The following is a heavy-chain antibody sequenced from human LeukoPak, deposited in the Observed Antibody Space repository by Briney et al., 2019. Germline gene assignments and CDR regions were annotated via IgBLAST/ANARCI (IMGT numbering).Heavy chain of an antibody. D-gene: IGHD6-19*01. CDR2: MNPNSGNT. J-gene: IGHJ4*02. V-gene: IGHV1-8*01. Sequence: ASVKVSCKASGYTFTSYDINWVRQATGQGLEWMGWMNPNSGNTGYAQKLQGRVTMTTDTSTSTAYMELRSLRSDDTAVYYCARDWQWWGQGTLVTVSS. CDR3: ARDWQW. CDR1: GYTFTSYD.